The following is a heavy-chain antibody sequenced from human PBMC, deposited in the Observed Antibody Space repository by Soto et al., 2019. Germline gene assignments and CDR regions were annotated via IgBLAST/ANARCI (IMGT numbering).Heavy chain of an antibody. V-gene: IGHV1-69*13. CDR2: IIPIFGTA. CDR1: GGTFSSYA. Sequence: SVKVSCKASGGTFSSYAISWVRQAPGQGLEWMGGIIPIFGTANYAQKFQGRVTITADESTSTAYMELSSLRSEDTAVYYCARDLNYGDYAFDYWGQGTLVTVSS. D-gene: IGHD4-17*01. CDR3: ARDLNYGDYAFDY. J-gene: IGHJ4*02.